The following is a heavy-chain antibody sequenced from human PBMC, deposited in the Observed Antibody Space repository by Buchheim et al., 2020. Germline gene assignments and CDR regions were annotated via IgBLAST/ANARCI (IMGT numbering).Heavy chain of an antibody. J-gene: IGHJ6*02. CDR3: SRAVTAKYYGMDV. D-gene: IGHD4-11*01. Sequence: QLQLQESGPGLVKPSETLSLTCTVSGGSISSNRYYWGWIRQPPGKGLEWIGNFYYSGITYYNPSLKSRVTISIETLKNQFSLKLRSVTAADMAVYYCSRAVTAKYYGMDVWGQGTT. CDR2: FYYSGIT. V-gene: IGHV4-39*07. CDR1: GGSISSNRYY.